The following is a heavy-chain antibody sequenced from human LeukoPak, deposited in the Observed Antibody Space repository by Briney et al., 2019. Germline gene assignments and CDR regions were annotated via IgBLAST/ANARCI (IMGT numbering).Heavy chain of an antibody. CDR3: ARDKVVGPTKFDS. J-gene: IGHJ5*01. V-gene: IGHV3-48*03. CDR1: GFTFSNYE. CDR2: ISSSGSAI. Sequence: GGSLRLSCTASGFTFSNYEMNWVRQAPGKGLEWVSYISSSGSAIYYADSVKGRFTISRDNAKNSLYLQMNSLRAEDTAVYYCARDKVVGPTKFDSWGQGTLVTVSS. D-gene: IGHD1-26*01.